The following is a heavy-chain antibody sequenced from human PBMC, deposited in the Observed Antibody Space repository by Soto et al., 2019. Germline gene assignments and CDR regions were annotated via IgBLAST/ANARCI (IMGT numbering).Heavy chain of an antibody. CDR2: ISSNSATI. J-gene: IGHJ4*02. V-gene: IGHV3-9*02. Sequence: EVQLVESGGGLVQPGRSLRLSCVASGFIADDYAMHWVRQAPGKGLEWVSGISSNSATINYADSVMGRFTISRDNAKNSLFLQMNSLRPEDTAFYYCVKDMKWGGMTTIHYFDSWGQGTLVTVSS. D-gene: IGHD4-17*01. CDR1: GFIADDYA. CDR3: VKDMKWGGMTTIHYFDS.